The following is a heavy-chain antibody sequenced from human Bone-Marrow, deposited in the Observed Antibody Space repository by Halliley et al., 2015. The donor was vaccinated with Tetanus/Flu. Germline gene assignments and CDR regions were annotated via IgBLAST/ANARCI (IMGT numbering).Heavy chain of an antibody. V-gene: IGHV3-7*01. Sequence: SLRLSCAASGFTFSRHWMSWVGQAPGKGLQWVANINQDGSQKYYVDSVKGRFTISRDNAKNLLYLEMHSLRDEDTAVYFCARGTVNSYDSYGYDYWGQGNLVTFPP. CDR1: GFTFSRHW. CDR2: INQDGSQK. D-gene: IGHD3-22*01. J-gene: IGHJ4*02. CDR3: ARGTVNSYDSYGYDY.